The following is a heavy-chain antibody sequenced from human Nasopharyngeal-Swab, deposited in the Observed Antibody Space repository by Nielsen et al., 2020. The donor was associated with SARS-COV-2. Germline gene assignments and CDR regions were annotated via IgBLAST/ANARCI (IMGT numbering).Heavy chain of an antibody. CDR2: INHRGST. J-gene: IGHJ6*02. CDR1: GGSFSGYY. CDR3: ARGSGGPADVLRYFAPNDDYYYGMDV. D-gene: IGHD3-9*01. V-gene: IGHV4-34*01. Sequence: SETLSLTCAGCGGSFSGYYWSWIRQPPGKGLEWIGEINHRGSTNYNPSLKSRGTISVDTSKNKCSLKLNSVTAADTAVYYCARGSGGPADVLRYFAPNDDYYYGMDVWGQGTTVTVSS.